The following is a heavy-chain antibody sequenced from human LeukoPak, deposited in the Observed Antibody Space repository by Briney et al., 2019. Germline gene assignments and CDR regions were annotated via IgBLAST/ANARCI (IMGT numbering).Heavy chain of an antibody. CDR1: GYTFTGYY. J-gene: IGHJ4*02. CDR2: INPNSGGT. V-gene: IGHV1-2*02. Sequence: ASVKVSCKASGYTFTGYYMHWVRQAPGQGLEGMGWINPNSGGTNYAQKFQGRVTMTRDTSISTAYMELSRLRSDDTAVYYCARVANLEWLSHFDYWGQGTLVTVSS. CDR3: ARVANLEWLSHFDY. D-gene: IGHD3-3*01.